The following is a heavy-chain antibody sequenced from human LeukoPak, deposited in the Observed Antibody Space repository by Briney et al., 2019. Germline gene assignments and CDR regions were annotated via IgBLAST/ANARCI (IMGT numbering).Heavy chain of an antibody. CDR2: IYHSGST. V-gene: IGHV4-30-2*01. Sequence: PSETLSLTCAVSGGSISSGGYSWSWIRQPPGKGLEWIGYIYHSGSTYYNPSLKSRVTISVDRSKNQFSLKLSSVTAADTAVYYCARGSGDYAPYYFDYWSQGTLVTVSS. CDR3: ARGSGDYAPYYFDY. J-gene: IGHJ4*02. D-gene: IGHD4-17*01. CDR1: GGSISSGGYS.